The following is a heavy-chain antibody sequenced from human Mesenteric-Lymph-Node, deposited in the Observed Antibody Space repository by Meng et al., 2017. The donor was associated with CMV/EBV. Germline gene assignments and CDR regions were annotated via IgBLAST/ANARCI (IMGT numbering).Heavy chain of an antibody. J-gene: IGHJ4*02. V-gene: IGHV3-11*04. D-gene: IGHD3-9*01. CDR3: ARDSDELRYFDWLFPMDH. Sequence: GGSLRLSCAASGFTFSDYYMSWIRQAPGKGLEWVSFISSSGSTIYYADSVKGRFTISRDNAKNSLSLQMNGLRVEDTAVYYCARDSDELRYFDWLFPMDHWGQGTLVTVSS. CDR2: ISSSGSTI. CDR1: GFTFSDYY.